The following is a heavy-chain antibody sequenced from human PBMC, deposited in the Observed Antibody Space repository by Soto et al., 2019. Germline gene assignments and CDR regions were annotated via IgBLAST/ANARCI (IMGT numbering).Heavy chain of an antibody. V-gene: IGHV1-69*01. D-gene: IGHD3-22*01. CDR3: ASGHTYYYDSSGYPFGMDV. Sequence: QVQLVQSGAEVKKPGSSVKVSCKASGGTFSSYAISWVRQAPGQGLEWMGGIIPIFGTANYAQKFQGRVTLTADESTSTAYMELSSLRSEDTAVYYCASGHTYYYDSSGYPFGMDVWCQGSTVTVSS. CDR1: GGTFSSYA. CDR2: IIPIFGTA. J-gene: IGHJ6*02.